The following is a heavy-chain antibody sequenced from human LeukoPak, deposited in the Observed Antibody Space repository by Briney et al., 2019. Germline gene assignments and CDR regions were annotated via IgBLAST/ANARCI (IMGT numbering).Heavy chain of an antibody. CDR1: GYTFTGYY. CDR2: INPNSGGT. V-gene: IGHV1-2*02. J-gene: IGHJ6*02. CDR3: ARGGGSYSKDYYYYGMDV. Sequence: EASVKVSCKASGYTFTGYYMHWVRQAPGQGLEWTGWINPNSGGTNYAQKFQGRVTMTRDTSISTAYMELSRLRSDDTAVYYCARGGGSYSKDYYYYGMDVWGQGTTVTVSS. D-gene: IGHD1-26*01.